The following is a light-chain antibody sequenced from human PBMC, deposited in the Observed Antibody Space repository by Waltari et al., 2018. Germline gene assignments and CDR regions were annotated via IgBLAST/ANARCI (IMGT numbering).Light chain of an antibody. CDR3: FAWDSSLTAWV. J-gene: IGLJ3*02. CDR2: RNN. V-gene: IGLV10-54*01. Sequence: QAGLAQPPSVSADLRQTATLTCTGHGSNVGYQGEAWLQQHQGHPPKLVSYRNNNRPSGISERISASRSGNTASLTITGLQPEDEADYYCFAWDSSLTAWVFGGGTELTVL. CDR1: GSNVGYQG.